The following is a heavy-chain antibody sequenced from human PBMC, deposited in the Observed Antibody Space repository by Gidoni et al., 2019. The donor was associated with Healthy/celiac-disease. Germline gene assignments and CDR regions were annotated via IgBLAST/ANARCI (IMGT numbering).Heavy chain of an antibody. CDR3: AKRHYYGSGSYDLGLYYGMDV. Sequence: EVQLLESGGGLVQPGGSLRLSCAASAFTFSSYAMSWVRQAPGKGLEWVSAISGSGGSTYYADSVKGRFTISRDNSKNTLYLQMNSLRAEDTAVYYCAKRHYYGSGSYDLGLYYGMDVWGQGTTVTVSS. V-gene: IGHV3-23*01. D-gene: IGHD3-10*01. CDR2: ISGSGGST. J-gene: IGHJ6*02. CDR1: AFTFSSYA.